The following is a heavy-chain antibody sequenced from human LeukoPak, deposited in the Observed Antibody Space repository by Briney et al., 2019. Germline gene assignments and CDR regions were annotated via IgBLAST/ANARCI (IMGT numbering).Heavy chain of an antibody. J-gene: IGHJ6*04. Sequence: SETLSHTCTVSGGSISSGDYYWSWIRQPPGKGLEWIGYIYYSGSTYYNPSLKSRVTISVDTSKNQFSLKLSSVTAADTAVYYCARDLPPYYGSGSYDYYYYGMDVWGKGTTVTVSS. V-gene: IGHV4-30-4*01. D-gene: IGHD3-10*01. CDR3: ARDLPPYYGSGSYDYYYYGMDV. CDR2: IYYSGST. CDR1: GGSISSGDYY.